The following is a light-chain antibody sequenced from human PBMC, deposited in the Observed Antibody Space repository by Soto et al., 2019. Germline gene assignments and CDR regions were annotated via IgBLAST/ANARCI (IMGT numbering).Light chain of an antibody. J-gene: IGLJ2*01. Sequence: QSVLTQPPSASGTPGQTIAISCSGGSSNIGSHTVNWYQQLPGTAPRLLIYSNTQRPSGVPARFSGSKSGTSASLAISGRQSEYEGDYYCAAWDDSLNGVVFGGGTQLTVL. CDR1: SSNIGSHT. V-gene: IGLV1-44*01. CDR3: AAWDDSLNGVV. CDR2: SNT.